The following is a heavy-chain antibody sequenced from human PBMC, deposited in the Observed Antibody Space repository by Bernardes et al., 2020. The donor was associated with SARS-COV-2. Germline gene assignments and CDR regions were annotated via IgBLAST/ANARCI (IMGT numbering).Heavy chain of an antibody. CDR2: ISYDGLNK. V-gene: IGHV3-30-3*01. Sequence: GGSLRLSCAASGFTFSSYAMHWVRQAPGKGLEWVAVISYDGLNKYYADSVTGRFTISRDNSKNTLYLQMNSLRVDDTAVYYCAREDCSGASCYLPIKYYYYGMDVWGQGTTVTVSS. CDR3: AREDCSGASCYLPIKYYYYGMDV. CDR1: GFTFSSYA. J-gene: IGHJ6*02. D-gene: IGHD2-15*01.